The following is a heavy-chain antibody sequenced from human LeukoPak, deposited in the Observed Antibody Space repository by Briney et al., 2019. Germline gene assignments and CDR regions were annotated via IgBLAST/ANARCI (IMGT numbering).Heavy chain of an antibody. D-gene: IGHD3-10*01. Sequence: SETLSLTCAVYGGSFSGYYWSWIRQPPGKGLEWIGEINHSGSTNYNPSLKSRVTISVDTSKNQFSLKLSSVTAADTAVYYCARASITMVRGVIVGYYFDYWGQGTLVTVSS. CDR1: GGSFSGYY. CDR2: INHSGST. J-gene: IGHJ4*02. V-gene: IGHV4-34*01. CDR3: ARASITMVRGVIVGYYFDY.